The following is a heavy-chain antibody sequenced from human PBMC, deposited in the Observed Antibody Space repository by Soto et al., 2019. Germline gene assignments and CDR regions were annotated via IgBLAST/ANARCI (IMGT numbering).Heavy chain of an antibody. CDR3: ARIFNSNSGAYRYFDS. CDR2: IYWDDDK. J-gene: IGHJ4*02. Sequence: QITLKESGPTLVKPTQTLTLTCTFSGFSLTTTHMGVGWVRQPPGEALEFVALIYWDDDKRYSPSLSTRLTITKDTSKDQVVLTMTNMGPVDTATYYGARIFNSNSGAYRYFDSWGQGTLVTVSS. V-gene: IGHV2-5*02. D-gene: IGHD1-1*01. CDR1: GFSLTTTHMG.